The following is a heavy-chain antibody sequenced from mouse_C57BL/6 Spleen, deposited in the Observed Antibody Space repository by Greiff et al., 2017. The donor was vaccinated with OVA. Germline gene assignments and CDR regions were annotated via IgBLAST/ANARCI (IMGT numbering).Heavy chain of an antibody. CDR2: IDPETGGT. Sequence: VQLQQPGAELVRPGASVTLSCKASGYTFTDYEMHWVKQTPVHGLEWIGAIDPETGGTAYNQKFKGKAILTADKSSSTAYMELRSLTSEDSAVYYCTRLGIYYYGSSYGFAYWGQGTLVTVSA. CDR3: TRLGIYYYGSSYGFAY. J-gene: IGHJ3*01. V-gene: IGHV1-15*01. D-gene: IGHD1-1*01. CDR1: GYTFTDYE.